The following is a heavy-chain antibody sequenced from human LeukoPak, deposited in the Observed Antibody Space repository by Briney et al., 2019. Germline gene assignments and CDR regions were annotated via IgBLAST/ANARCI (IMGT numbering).Heavy chain of an antibody. CDR2: IYYSGST. CDR1: GGSLSSGSYY. Sequence: SETLSLTCTVSGGSLSSGSYYWSWIRQPPGKGLEWIGYIYYSGSTNYNPSLKSRVTISVDTSKNQFSLKLSSVTAADTAVYYCARRIAVASNWFDPWGQGTLVTVSS. J-gene: IGHJ5*02. CDR3: ARRIAVASNWFDP. D-gene: IGHD6-19*01. V-gene: IGHV4-61*01.